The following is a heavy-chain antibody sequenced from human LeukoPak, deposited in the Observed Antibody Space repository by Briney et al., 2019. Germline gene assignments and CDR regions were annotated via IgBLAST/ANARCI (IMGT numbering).Heavy chain of an antibody. CDR2: IWYDGSNK. J-gene: IGHJ4*02. CDR3: ARGRGYDSGTYNYAFSHY. Sequence: GGSLRLSCAASGFTFSRYSMNWVRQAPGKGLEWVAVIWYDGSNKYYADSVKGRFTISRDNSKNTLYLQMNSLRAEDTAVYYCARGRGYDSGTYNYAFSHYWGQGTLVTVSS. D-gene: IGHD3-22*01. CDR1: GFTFSRYS. V-gene: IGHV3-33*08.